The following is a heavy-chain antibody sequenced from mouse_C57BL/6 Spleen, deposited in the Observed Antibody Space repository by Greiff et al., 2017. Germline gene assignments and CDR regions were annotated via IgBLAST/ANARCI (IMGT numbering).Heavy chain of an antibody. J-gene: IGHJ2*01. D-gene: IGHD1-1*01. CDR1: GYPLTHHW. CDR2: IYPGGGYP. Sequence: QVQLKHSGAELVRPGTSVKMSRKASGYPLTHHWLGWAKQRPGHGLVVIGDIYPGGGYPNYNEQFKGKATLTADKSSSTAYMQFSSLTSEDSAIYYCARGDYGSSYNYFDYWGQGTTLTVSS. V-gene: IGHV1-63*01. CDR3: ARGDYGSSYNYFDY.